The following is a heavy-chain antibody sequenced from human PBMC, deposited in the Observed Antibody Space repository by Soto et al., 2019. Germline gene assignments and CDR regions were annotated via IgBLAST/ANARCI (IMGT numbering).Heavy chain of an antibody. CDR3: ARLKDIVVVPEGWFDP. CDR1: GYSFTSYW. J-gene: IGHJ5*02. Sequence: GESLKISCKGSGYSFTSYWIGWVRQMPGKGLEWMGIIYPGDSDTRYSPSFQGQVTISADKSISTAYLQWSSLKASDTATYYCARLKDIVVVPEGWFDPWGQGTLVTVSS. CDR2: IYPGDSDT. D-gene: IGHD2-2*01. V-gene: IGHV5-51*01.